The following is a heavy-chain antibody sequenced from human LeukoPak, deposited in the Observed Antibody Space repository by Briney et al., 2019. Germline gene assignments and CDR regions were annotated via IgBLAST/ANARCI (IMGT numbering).Heavy chain of an antibody. Sequence: SQTLSLTCTVSGGSISSGGYYWSWIRQPPGKGLEWIGYIYHSGSTYYNPSLKSRVTISVDRSKNQFSLKLSSVTAADTAVYYCAGAAARDWFDPWGQGTLVTVSS. V-gene: IGHV4-30-2*01. D-gene: IGHD2-15*01. CDR3: AGAAARDWFDP. CDR2: IYHSGST. CDR1: GGSISSGGYY. J-gene: IGHJ5*02.